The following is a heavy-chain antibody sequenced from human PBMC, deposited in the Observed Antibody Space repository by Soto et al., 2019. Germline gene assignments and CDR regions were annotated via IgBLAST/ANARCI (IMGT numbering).Heavy chain of an antibody. V-gene: IGHV5-51*01. CDR2: IYPGDSDT. CDR1: GYSFTSYW. Sequence: GESLKTSCKGSGYSFTSYWLGWVRQMPGKGLEWMGIIYPGDSDTRYSPSFQGQVTISADKSIGTAYLEWSSLKASDTAMYYCARQAYDFWSGYYENGMDVWGQGTTVTVSS. J-gene: IGHJ6*02. CDR3: ARQAYDFWSGYYENGMDV. D-gene: IGHD3-3*01.